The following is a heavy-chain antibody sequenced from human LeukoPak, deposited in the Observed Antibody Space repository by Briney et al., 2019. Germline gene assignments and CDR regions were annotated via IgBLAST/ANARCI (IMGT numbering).Heavy chain of an antibody. V-gene: IGHV4-59*01. CDR2: IYYSGST. D-gene: IGHD2-15*01. CDR3: AKTLEPQVAKPYYFDY. J-gene: IGHJ4*02. CDR1: GGSISSYY. Sequence: PSETLSLTCTVSGGSISSYYWSWIRQPPGKGLEWIGYIYYSGSTNYNPSLKSRVTISVDTSKNQFPLKLSSVTAADTAVYYCAKTLEPQVAKPYYFDYWGQGTLVTVSS.